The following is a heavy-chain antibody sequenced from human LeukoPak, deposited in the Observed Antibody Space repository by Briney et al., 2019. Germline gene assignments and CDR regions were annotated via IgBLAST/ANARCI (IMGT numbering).Heavy chain of an antibody. D-gene: IGHD6-19*01. J-gene: IGHJ4*02. CDR2: IYHSGST. Sequence: PSETLSLTCAVSGGSTSSGNWWSWVRQPPGKGLEWIGEIYHSGSTNYNPSLKSRVTISVDKSKNQCSLKLSSVTAADTAVYYCARGYLDPGRGCYYFDYWGQGTLVTVSS. CDR1: GGSTSSGNW. V-gene: IGHV4-4*02. CDR3: ARGYLDPGRGCYYFDY.